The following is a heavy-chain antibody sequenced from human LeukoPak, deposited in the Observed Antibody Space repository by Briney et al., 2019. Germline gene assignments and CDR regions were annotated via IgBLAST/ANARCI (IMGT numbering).Heavy chain of an antibody. CDR2: ISAGNGNT. Sequence: ASVKVSYKASGYTFTSYAIHWVRQAPGQRLEWMGWISAGNGNTKYSQNFQGRVTFISNTSATTAFMELSSLGSEDAAVYYCARDSGSGSNDYWGQGTLVTVSS. CDR1: GYTFTSYA. V-gene: IGHV1-3*01. J-gene: IGHJ4*02. CDR3: ARDSGSGSNDY. D-gene: IGHD1-26*01.